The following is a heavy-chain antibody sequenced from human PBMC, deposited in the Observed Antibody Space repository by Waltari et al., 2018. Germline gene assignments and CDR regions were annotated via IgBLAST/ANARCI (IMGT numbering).Heavy chain of an antibody. D-gene: IGHD3-16*01. Sequence: EMQLVQSGSEVKKPGESLKISCKVSGYSCTSYWIGWVRQMPGKGLEWMGIIYPGSSDTRYSPSFQGQVTISADKSISTAYLQWSSLKASDTAMYYCARHLGGPPIYYYYMDVWGKGTTVTVSS. J-gene: IGHJ6*03. V-gene: IGHV5-51*01. CDR2: IYPGSSDT. CDR1: GYSCTSYW. CDR3: ARHLGGPPIYYYYMDV.